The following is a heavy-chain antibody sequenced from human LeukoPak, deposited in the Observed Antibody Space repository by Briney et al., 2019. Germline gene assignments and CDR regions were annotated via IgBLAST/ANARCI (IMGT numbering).Heavy chain of an antibody. V-gene: IGHV4-34*01. D-gene: IGHD3-3*01. CDR3: ARGLTIFGVVSRNY. CDR1: GGSFSGYY. J-gene: IGHJ4*02. Sequence: PSETLSLTCAVYGGSFSGYYWSWIRQPPGKGLEWIGEINHSGSTNYNPSFKSRVTISVDTSKNQFSLKLSSVTAADTAVYYCARGLTIFGVVSRNYWGQGTLVTVSS. CDR2: INHSGST.